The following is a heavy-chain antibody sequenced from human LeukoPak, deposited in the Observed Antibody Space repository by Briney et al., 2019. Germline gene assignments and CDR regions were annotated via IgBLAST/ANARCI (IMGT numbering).Heavy chain of an antibody. CDR1: GGSISSYY. CDR2: IYTSGST. Sequence: SDTLSLTCNVSGGSISSYYLSWIRQPAGQGLEWIGRIYTSGSTKYNPHLNSRVTMSVATSKNQFSLKLSSVTAADTAVYYCGRHMTPPGTRGFDYWGQGTLVTVSS. D-gene: IGHD1/OR15-1a*01. J-gene: IGHJ4*02. V-gene: IGHV4-4*07. CDR3: GRHMTPPGTRGFDY.